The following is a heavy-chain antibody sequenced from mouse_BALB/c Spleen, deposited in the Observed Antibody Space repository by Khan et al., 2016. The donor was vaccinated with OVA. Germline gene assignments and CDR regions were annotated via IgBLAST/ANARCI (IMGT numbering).Heavy chain of an antibody. CDR1: GFSLSTSGMS. CDR2: IWWNDDK. CDR3: ARITYYDYLFAY. D-gene: IGHD2-4*01. Sequence: QVTLKESGPGILQPSQTLSLTCSFSGFSLSTSGMSVGWIRQPSGKGLEWLAHIWWNDDKYYNPALKSRLTISKDTSNNQVFLKIASVVTAETATYDCARITYYDYLFAYWGQGTLVTVSA. V-gene: IGHV8-8*01. J-gene: IGHJ3*01.